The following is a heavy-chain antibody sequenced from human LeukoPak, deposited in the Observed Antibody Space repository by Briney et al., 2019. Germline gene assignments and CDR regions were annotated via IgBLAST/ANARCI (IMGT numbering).Heavy chain of an antibody. Sequence: SETLSLTCSVSGGSITVSTYYWGWIRQPPGKGLEWIGNIYYSGSTNYNPSLKSRVTISLDTSKNQFSLKLTSVTAADTAVYYCASVRGYSSGWYASGFDPWGQGTLVTVSS. J-gene: IGHJ5*02. D-gene: IGHD6-19*01. V-gene: IGHV4-39*07. CDR2: IYYSGST. CDR3: ASVRGYSSGWYASGFDP. CDR1: GGSITVSTYY.